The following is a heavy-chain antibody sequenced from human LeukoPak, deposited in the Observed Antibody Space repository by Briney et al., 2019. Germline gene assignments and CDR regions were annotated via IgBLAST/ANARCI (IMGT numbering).Heavy chain of an antibody. CDR2: FDPEDGET. D-gene: IGHD3-3*01. J-gene: IGHJ3*02. V-gene: IGHV1-24*01. CDR3: ATFPIFGVVTPRHADAFDI. Sequence: ASVKVSCKVSGYTLTELSMHWVRQAPGKGLEWMGGFDPEDGETIYAQKFQGRVTMTEDTSTDTAYMELSSLRSEDTAVYYCATFPIFGVVTPRHADAFDIWGQGTMVTVSS. CDR1: GYTLTELS.